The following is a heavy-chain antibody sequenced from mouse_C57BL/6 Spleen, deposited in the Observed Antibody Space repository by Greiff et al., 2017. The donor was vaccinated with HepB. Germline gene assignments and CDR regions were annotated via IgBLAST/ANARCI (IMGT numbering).Heavy chain of an antibody. J-gene: IGHJ3*01. V-gene: IGHV7-3*01. CDR3: ARRNWDGAWFAY. CDR1: GFTFTDYY. D-gene: IGHD4-1*01. Sequence: EVKLMESGGGLVQPGGSLSLSCAASGFTFTDYYMSWVRQPPGKALEWLGFIRNKANGYPTEYSASVKGRFTISRDNSQSILYLQMNALRAEDSATYYCARRNWDGAWFAYWGQGTLVTVSA. CDR2: IRNKANGYPT.